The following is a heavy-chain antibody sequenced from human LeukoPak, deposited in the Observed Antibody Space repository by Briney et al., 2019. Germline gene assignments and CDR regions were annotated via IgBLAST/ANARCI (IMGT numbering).Heavy chain of an antibody. CDR1: GFSFSDAW. Sequence: GGSLRLSCAASGFSFSDAWMSWVRQIPGKGLEWVGRIESKTDGGTTDYAAPVKGRFTISRDDSTNTLYLQMNSLKSEDTAVYYCANRVHFGSGYYYAPFDYWGQGTLVTVSS. D-gene: IGHD3-22*01. CDR2: IESKTDGGTT. CDR3: ANRVHFGSGYYYAPFDY. J-gene: IGHJ4*02. V-gene: IGHV3-15*04.